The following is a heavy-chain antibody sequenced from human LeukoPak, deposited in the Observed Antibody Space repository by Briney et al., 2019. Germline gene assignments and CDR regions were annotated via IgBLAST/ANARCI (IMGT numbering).Heavy chain of an antibody. CDR1: GFTFSSYA. CDR3: ARDTIYPY. J-gene: IGHJ4*02. V-gene: IGHV3-30-3*01. CDR2: ISYDGSNK. D-gene: IGHD3-10*01. Sequence: GGSLRLSCAASGFTFSSYAMHLVRRAPGKGLEWVAVISYDGSNKYYADSVKGRFTISRDNSKNTLYLQMNSLRAEDTAVYYCARDTIYPYWGQGTLVTVSS.